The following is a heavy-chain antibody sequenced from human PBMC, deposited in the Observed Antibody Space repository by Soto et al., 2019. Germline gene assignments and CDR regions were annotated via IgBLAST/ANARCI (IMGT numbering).Heavy chain of an antibody. V-gene: IGHV1-18*01. CDR2: ISAYNGNT. Sequence: ASVKVSCKASGYTFTSYGISWVRQAPGQGLEWMGWISAYNGNTNYAQKLQGRVTMTTDTSTSTAYMELRSLRSDDTAVYYCAREGSWREGYIGRLGYYYGLDVWGQGTTVTVSS. J-gene: IGHJ6*01. CDR1: GYTFTSYG. CDR3: AREGSWREGYIGRLGYYYGLDV. D-gene: IGHD1-26*01.